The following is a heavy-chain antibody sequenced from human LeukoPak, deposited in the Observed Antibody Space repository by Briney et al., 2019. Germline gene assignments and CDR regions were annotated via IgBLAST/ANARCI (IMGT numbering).Heavy chain of an antibody. V-gene: IGHV1-24*01. D-gene: IGHD3-22*01. Sequence: ASVKVSCKVSGYTLTELSMHWVRQAPGKGLEWMGGFDPEDGETIYAQKFQGRVTMTEDTSTDTAYMELSSLRSEDTAVYYCATVVGNYYDSSGYYTAHLDYWGQGTLVTVSS. CDR3: ATVVGNYYDSSGYYTAHLDY. CDR1: GYTLTELS. CDR2: FDPEDGET. J-gene: IGHJ4*02.